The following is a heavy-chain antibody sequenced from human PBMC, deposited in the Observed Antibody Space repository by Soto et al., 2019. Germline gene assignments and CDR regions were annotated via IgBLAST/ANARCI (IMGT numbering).Heavy chain of an antibody. CDR2: ISPYTGNT. CDR3: VMVDNYVTPTPQDV. Sequence: QVQLVQSGDEVKKPGASVKVSCKASGYIFVNYGIAWVRQAPGQGLEWMGRISPYTGNTHSATKVQGRLTMTTDTSTSTAYMDLGSLTSDDTAVYYCVMVDNYVTPTPQDVWGQGPTVTVSS. V-gene: IGHV1-18*01. CDR1: GYIFVNYG. D-gene: IGHD3-16*01. J-gene: IGHJ6*02.